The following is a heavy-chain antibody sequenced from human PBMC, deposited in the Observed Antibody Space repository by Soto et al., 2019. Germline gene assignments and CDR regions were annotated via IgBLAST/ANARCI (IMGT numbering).Heavy chain of an antibody. J-gene: IGHJ4*02. V-gene: IGHV3-21*01. CDR3: ARPAGTGYYFDY. D-gene: IGHD6-13*01. CDR1: GFTFSSYS. CDR2: ISSSSSYI. Sequence: GGSLRLSCAASGFTFSSYSMNWVRQAPGKGLEWVSSISSSSSYIYYADSVKGRFTISRDNAKNSLYLQMNSLRAEDTAVYYCARPAGTGYYFDYWGQGTLVTVSS.